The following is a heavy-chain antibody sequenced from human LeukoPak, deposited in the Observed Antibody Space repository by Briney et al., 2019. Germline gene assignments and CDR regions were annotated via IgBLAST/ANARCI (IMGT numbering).Heavy chain of an antibody. CDR1: GFTFSSYA. Sequence: GGSQRLSCAASGFTFSSYAMSWVRQAPGKGLEWVSAISGSGGSTYYADSVKGRFTISRDNSKNTLYLQMNSLRAEDTAVYYCAKIVVVVAATHDAFDIWGQGTMVTVSS. V-gene: IGHV3-23*01. D-gene: IGHD2-15*01. J-gene: IGHJ3*02. CDR2: ISGSGGST. CDR3: AKIVVVVAATHDAFDI.